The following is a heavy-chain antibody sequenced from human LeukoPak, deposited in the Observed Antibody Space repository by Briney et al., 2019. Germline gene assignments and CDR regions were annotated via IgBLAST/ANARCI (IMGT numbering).Heavy chain of an antibody. Sequence: GGSLRLSCAASGFTFSSYVMHWVRQAPGKGLEWVAIISYDGSNEYYADSVKGRFTISRDNSKNTLYLQMNSLGADDTAVYYCAKDQSSGWPHYFDYWGQGTLVTVSS. J-gene: IGHJ4*02. D-gene: IGHD6-19*01. CDR3: AKDQSSGWPHYFDY. CDR1: GFTFSSYV. V-gene: IGHV3-30*04. CDR2: ISYDGSNE.